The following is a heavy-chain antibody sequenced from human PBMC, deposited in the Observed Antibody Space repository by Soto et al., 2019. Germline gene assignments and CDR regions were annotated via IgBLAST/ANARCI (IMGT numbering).Heavy chain of an antibody. CDR1: GGTFSSYA. CDR3: ARVDSLQAGIDY. V-gene: IGHV1-69*13. J-gene: IGHJ4*01. CDR2: IIPIFGTA. D-gene: IGHD3-10*01. Sequence: ASVKVSCKASGGTFSSYAISWVRQAPGQGLEWMGGIIPIFGTASYAQKFQGRVTITADESTSTAYMELSSLRSEDTAVYYCARVDSLQAGIDYWGQEPWSPSPQ.